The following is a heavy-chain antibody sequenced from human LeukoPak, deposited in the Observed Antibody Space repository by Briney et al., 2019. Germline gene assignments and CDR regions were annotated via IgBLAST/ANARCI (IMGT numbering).Heavy chain of an antibody. CDR1: GFTFSSYD. CDR3: ARQNTPHGNFDY. V-gene: IGHV3-13*01. CDR2: IGVAANT. D-gene: IGHD1-26*01. Sequence: GGSLRLSCAASGFTFSSYDMHWVRQATGKGLEWVSAIGVAANTFYSGSVKGRFTISRENAKNSLYLLMTSLRAEDTAVYYCARQNTPHGNFDYWGQGTLVTVSS. J-gene: IGHJ4*02.